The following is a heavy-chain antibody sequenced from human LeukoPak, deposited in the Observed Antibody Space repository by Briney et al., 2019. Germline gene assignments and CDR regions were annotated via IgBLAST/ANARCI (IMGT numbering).Heavy chain of an antibody. CDR3: ARGDGYNFFDY. CDR2: FYIDGNT. V-gene: IGHV3-66*01. Sequence: GGSLRLSCAASGFTVRRNYMSWVRQTPGKGLEWVSVFYIDGNTYYADSVKGRFSISRDNSKNTVYLQMNSLRVEDTAVYYCARGDGYNFFDYWGQGTLVTVSS. J-gene: IGHJ4*02. CDR1: GFTVRRNY. D-gene: IGHD5-24*01.